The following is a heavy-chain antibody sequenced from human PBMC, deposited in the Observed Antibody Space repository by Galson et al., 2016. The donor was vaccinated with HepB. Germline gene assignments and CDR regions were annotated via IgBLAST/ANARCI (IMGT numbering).Heavy chain of an antibody. V-gene: IGHV3-74*01. J-gene: IGHJ5*02. CDR3: AIDDYMRA. Sequence: SLRLSCAASGFSFKTYWVHWVRQAPGKGLVWVARIKNDGTDTYYADSVKGRFTISRDNAKNTLYLQMNSLRVEDTAVYYCAIDDYMRAWGQGTLVTVS. CDR2: IKNDGTDT. CDR1: GFSFKTYW. D-gene: IGHD3-16*01.